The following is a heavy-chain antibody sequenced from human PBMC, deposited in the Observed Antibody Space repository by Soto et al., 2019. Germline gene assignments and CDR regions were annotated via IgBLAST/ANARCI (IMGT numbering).Heavy chain of an antibody. J-gene: IGHJ6*02. D-gene: IGHD5-18*01. V-gene: IGHV1-2*04. CDR2: INPNSGGT. CDR1: GYTFTGYY. CDR3: VRGTAMAGALKYGMDV. Sequence: GASVQVSCKASGYTFTGYYMHGVRQAPGQGLEWMGWINPNSGGTNYAQKFQGWVTMTRDTSISTAYMELSRLRSDDTAVYYCVRGTAMAGALKYGMDVWGQGTTVIVSS.